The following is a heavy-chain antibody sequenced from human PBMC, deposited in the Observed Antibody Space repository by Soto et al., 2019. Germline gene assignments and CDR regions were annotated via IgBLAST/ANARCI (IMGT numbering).Heavy chain of an antibody. D-gene: IGHD2-15*01. V-gene: IGHV6-1*01. J-gene: IGHJ6*02. Sequence: SQSLSLTCVISGDSVSSSSVAWNWVRQSPSRGLECFGRKYYRSRWYIDFAVSVRGRIVINADKSKNQFSLQLNYVTPEDTSVYFCARSEEDSDYSYYGLDXWGQGPTVTGS. CDR2: KYYRSRWYI. CDR1: GDSVSSSSVA. CDR3: ARSEEDSDYSYYGLDX.